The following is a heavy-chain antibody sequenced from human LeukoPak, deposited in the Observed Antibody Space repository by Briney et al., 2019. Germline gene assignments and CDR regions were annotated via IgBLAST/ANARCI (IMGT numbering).Heavy chain of an antibody. Sequence: GASVKVSCKASGYTFTGYYMHWVRQAPGQGLEWMGWINPNSGGTNYAQKFQGRVTMTRDTSISTAYMELSRLRSDDTAVYYCAKDRGGGSQLGDAFDVWGQGTMVRVSS. J-gene: IGHJ3*01. CDR1: GYTFTGYY. V-gene: IGHV1-2*02. D-gene: IGHD2-15*01. CDR3: AKDRGGGSQLGDAFDV. CDR2: INPNSGGT.